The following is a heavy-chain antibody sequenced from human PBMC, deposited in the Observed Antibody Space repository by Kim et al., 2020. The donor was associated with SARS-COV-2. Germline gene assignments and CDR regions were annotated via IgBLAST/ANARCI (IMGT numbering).Heavy chain of an antibody. Sequence: SETLSLTCAVSGGSISSSSYYWGWIRQPPGKGLEWIGNIYYIGSTYYNPSLKSRVTISVDTSKNQFSLKLSSVTAADTAVYYCARHVIRVGAHDYWGQGTLVTVSS. CDR1: GGSISSSSYY. J-gene: IGHJ4*02. D-gene: IGHD1-26*01. CDR2: IYYIGST. V-gene: IGHV4-39*01. CDR3: ARHVIRVGAHDY.